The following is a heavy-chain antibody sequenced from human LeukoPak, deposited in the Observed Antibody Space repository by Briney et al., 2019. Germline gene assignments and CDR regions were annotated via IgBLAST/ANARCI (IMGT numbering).Heavy chain of an antibody. D-gene: IGHD1-26*01. Sequence: GGSLRLSCEASGFTFSTYSMNWVRQAPGKGLEWVSYISSGSSTIYYADSVKGRFTISRDNSKNTLYLQMNSLRAEDTAVYYCAREYSGSYYFDSWGQGTLVTVSS. CDR2: ISSGSSTI. V-gene: IGHV3-48*01. CDR1: GFTFSTYS. CDR3: AREYSGSYYFDS. J-gene: IGHJ4*02.